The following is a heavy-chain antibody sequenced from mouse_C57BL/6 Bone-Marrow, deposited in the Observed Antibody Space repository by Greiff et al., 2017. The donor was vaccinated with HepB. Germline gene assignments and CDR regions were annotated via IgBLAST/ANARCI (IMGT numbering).Heavy chain of an antibody. CDR3: TTVVATEWYFDV. CDR1: GFNIKDDY. V-gene: IGHV14-4*01. CDR2: IDPENGDT. D-gene: IGHD1-1*01. J-gene: IGHJ1*03. Sequence: VQLQQSGAELVRPGASVKLSCTASGFNIKDDYMHWVKQRPEQGLEWIGWIDPENGDTEYASKFQGKATITADTSSNTAYLQLSSLTSEDTAVYYCTTVVATEWYFDVWGTGTTVTVSS.